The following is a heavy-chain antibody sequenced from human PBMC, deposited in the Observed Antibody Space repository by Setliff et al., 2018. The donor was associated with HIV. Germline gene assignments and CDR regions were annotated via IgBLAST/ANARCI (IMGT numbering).Heavy chain of an antibody. J-gene: IGHJ3*01. D-gene: IGHD4-17*01. CDR2: INCNSGGT. V-gene: IGHV1-2*02. CDR3: ARGQASNDYGVSF. CDR1: GYTFTGSF. Sequence: ASVKVSCKSSGYTFTGSFMHWVRQAPGQGLEWMGWINCNSGGTYYAQNFQGRVTMTRDTSTSTVYMELSSLRSEDTAVYYCARGQASNDYGVSFWGQGTMVTVSS.